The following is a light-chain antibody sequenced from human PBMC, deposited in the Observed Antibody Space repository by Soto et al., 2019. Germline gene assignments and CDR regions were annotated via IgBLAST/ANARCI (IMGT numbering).Light chain of an antibody. Sequence: QSALTQPASVSGSPGQSITISRTGTSSDVGDYNYVSWYQQHPGKAPKLIIYGVSNRPSGISNRFSGSKSGNTASLTISGLQAEDEADYYCSSYTSTNTLVFGGGTKLTVL. CDR2: GVS. J-gene: IGLJ2*01. V-gene: IGLV2-14*01. CDR1: SSDVGDYNY. CDR3: SSYTSTNTLV.